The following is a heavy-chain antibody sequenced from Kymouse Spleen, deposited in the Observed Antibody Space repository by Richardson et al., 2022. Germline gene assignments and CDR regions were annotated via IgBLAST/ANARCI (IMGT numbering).Heavy chain of an antibody. CDR1: GGSFSGYY. D-gene: IGHD6-6*01. J-gene: IGHJ3*02. V-gene: IGHV4-34*01. CDR3: ARDSSSGGDAFDI. CDR2: INHSGST. Sequence: QVQLQQWGAGLLKPSETLSLTCAVYGGSFSGYYWSWIRQPPGKGLEWIGEINHSGSTNYNPSLKSRVTISVDTSKNQFSLKLSSVTAADTAVYYCARDSSSGGDAFDIWGQGTMVTVSS.